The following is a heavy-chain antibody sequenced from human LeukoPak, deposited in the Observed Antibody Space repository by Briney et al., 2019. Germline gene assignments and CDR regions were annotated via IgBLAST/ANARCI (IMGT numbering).Heavy chain of an antibody. D-gene: IGHD3-10*01. J-gene: IGHJ4*02. Sequence: GASVKVSCKASGYTFTDYYMHWVRQAPGQGLEWMGWINPNSGGTNYAQKFQGWVTMTRDTSISAAYMELSRLRSDDTAVYYCARGEVTGDFDYWGQGTLVTVSS. V-gene: IGHV1-2*04. CDR2: INPNSGGT. CDR1: GYTFTDYY. CDR3: ARGEVTGDFDY.